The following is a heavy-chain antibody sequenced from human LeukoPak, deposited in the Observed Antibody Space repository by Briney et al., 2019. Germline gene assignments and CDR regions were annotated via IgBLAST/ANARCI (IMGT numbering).Heavy chain of an antibody. CDR3: ARSPGYCSSPSCYPAWFAP. Sequence: GESLKISCKGSGYSFTSYWIGWVRQMPGKGLEWMGIIYPGDSDTRYSPSFQGQVTISADKSISTAYLQWSSLKASDTAMYYCARSPGYCSSPSCYPAWFAPWGQETLVTVS. CDR1: GYSFTSYW. CDR2: IYPGDSDT. D-gene: IGHD2-2*01. V-gene: IGHV5-51*01. J-gene: IGHJ5*02.